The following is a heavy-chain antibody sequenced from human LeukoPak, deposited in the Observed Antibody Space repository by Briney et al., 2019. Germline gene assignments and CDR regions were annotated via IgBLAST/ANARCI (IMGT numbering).Heavy chain of an antibody. Sequence: SETLSLTCTVSGGSISSSSYYWGWIRQPPGKGLEWSGSIYYIGSTYYNPSLKSRVTISVDTSKNQFSLKLSSVTAADTAVYYCARHLTGYSSSWNAAWGQGTLVTVSS. CDR1: GGSISSSSYY. CDR3: ARHLTGYSSSWNAA. CDR2: IYYIGST. D-gene: IGHD6-13*01. J-gene: IGHJ5*02. V-gene: IGHV4-39*01.